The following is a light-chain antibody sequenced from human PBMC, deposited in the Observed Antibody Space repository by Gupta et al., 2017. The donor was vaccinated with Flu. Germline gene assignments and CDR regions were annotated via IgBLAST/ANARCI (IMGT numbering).Light chain of an antibody. V-gene: IGLV2-14*03. J-gene: IGLJ3*02. CDR1: SSDVGRSDS. Sequence: QSALTQPASVSASPGQPITISCTGTSSDVGRSDSVTWYQQHPGKAPKLLIYDVSNRPSGVPSRFSGSKSGTSASLAITGLQAEDEADYYCTSYKSISTFWVFGSGTKLTVL. CDR2: DVS. CDR3: TSYKSISTFWV.